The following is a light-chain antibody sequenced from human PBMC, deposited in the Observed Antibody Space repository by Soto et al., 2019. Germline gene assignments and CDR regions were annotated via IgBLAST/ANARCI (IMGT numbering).Light chain of an antibody. CDR3: QQRANWPLT. V-gene: IGKV3-11*01. CDR2: DTS. J-gene: IGKJ4*01. CDR1: QSVINY. Sequence: EIVLTQSPATLSLSPGERATLSCRASQSVINYLAWYQQKPGQAPRLLIYDTSNRATGIPARFSGSGSGTDFTLIISSLEPEDFAVYYCQQRANWPLTFGGGTKGISN.